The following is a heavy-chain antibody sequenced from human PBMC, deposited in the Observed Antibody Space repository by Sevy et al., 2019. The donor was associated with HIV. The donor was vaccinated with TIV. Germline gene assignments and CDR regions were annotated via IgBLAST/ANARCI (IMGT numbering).Heavy chain of an antibody. Sequence: GGSLRLSCAASGLTFSSYSMNWVRQAPGKGLEWVSPISSSSSYIYYADSVKGRFTISRDNAKNSLYLQMNSLRAEDTAVYYCARGGVTIFGVVTQYYYGMDVWGQGTTVTVSS. D-gene: IGHD3-3*01. CDR2: ISSSSSYI. V-gene: IGHV3-21*01. J-gene: IGHJ6*02. CDR3: ARGGVTIFGVVTQYYYGMDV. CDR1: GLTFSSYS.